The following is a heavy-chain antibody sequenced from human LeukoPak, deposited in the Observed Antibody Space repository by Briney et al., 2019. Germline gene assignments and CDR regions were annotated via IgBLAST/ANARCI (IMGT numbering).Heavy chain of an antibody. D-gene: IGHD3-22*01. V-gene: IGHV4-34*01. J-gene: IGHJ3*01. CDR3: ARELRYDNSDSGAF. Sequence: PSETLSLTCAVYGGSFTAYYWTWIRQPPGKGLEWIGEIKHSGSTNFNPSLKSRATISVDTSKKQFSLTVTSVTAADTALYYCARELRYDNSDSGAFWGQGTVVTVSS. CDR2: IKHSGST. CDR1: GGSFTAYY.